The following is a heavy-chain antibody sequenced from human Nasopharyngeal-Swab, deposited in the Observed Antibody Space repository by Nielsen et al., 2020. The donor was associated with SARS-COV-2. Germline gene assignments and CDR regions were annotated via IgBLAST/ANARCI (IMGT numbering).Heavy chain of an antibody. J-gene: IGHJ6*03. D-gene: IGHD4-17*01. Sequence: SGTLSLTCAISGVSVSSSSAAWNWIRQSPSRGLEWLGRTYYRSKWYNDYAVSVKSRITINPDTSKNQFSLHLNSVTPEDTAVYYCARARGAYGDYYYYYYTDVWGKGTTVTVSS. CDR3: ARARGAYGDYYYYYYTDV. V-gene: IGHV6-1*01. CDR1: GVSVSSSSAA. CDR2: TYYRSKWYN.